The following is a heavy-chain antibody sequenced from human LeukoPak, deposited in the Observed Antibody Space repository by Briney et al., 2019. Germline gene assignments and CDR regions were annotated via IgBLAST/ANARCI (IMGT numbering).Heavy chain of an antibody. V-gene: IGHV1-69*05. J-gene: IGHJ4*02. D-gene: IGHD6-19*01. CDR2: IIPSFGTA. CDR3: ARDVGSSGWYFRGGFDY. CDR1: GCTFSSYA. Sequence: SVKVSCKASGCTFSSYAISWVRQAPGQGLEWMGVIIPSFGTANYAQKFQGRVTITTDKSTSTAYMELSSLRSEDTAVYYCARDVGSSGWYFRGGFDYWGQGTLVTVSS.